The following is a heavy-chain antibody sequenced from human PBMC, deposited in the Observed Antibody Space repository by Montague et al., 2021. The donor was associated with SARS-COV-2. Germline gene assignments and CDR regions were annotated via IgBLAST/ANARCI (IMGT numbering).Heavy chain of an antibody. J-gene: IGHJ1*01. CDR2: TFYRSQWHT. V-gene: IGHV6-1*01. CDR3: ARDGDYGGTWYSFLQN. Sequence: CAISGDSVSGDTAAWHWIRQSPSRGLEWLGRTFYRSQWHTDSAASVRSRISFSGDISKNQFSLHLNSVTPEDTAIYYCARDGDYGGTWYSFLQNWGQGTLVIVSS. CDR1: GDSVSGDTAA. D-gene: IGHD4-17*01.